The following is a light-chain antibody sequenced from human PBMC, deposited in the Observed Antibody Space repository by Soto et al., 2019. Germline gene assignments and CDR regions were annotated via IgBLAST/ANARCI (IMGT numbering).Light chain of an antibody. CDR1: QSVSSN. V-gene: IGKV3-15*01. Sequence: EIVMTQSPANLSVSPGERATLSCRASQSVSSNLAWYQQKPGQAPRLLIYGASTRATGIPARFSGSGSGTEFTLTIRSLQSEDFAVYYCQQYNTWTLTFGGGTKVDIK. CDR3: QQYNTWTLT. CDR2: GAS. J-gene: IGKJ4*01.